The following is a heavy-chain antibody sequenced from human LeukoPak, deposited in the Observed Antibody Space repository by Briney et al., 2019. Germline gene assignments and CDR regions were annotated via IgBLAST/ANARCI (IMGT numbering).Heavy chain of an antibody. J-gene: IGHJ4*02. Sequence: GGSLRLSCAASGFTFSSYSMNWVRRAPGKELEWVSSISSTSSYINYADSVKGRFTISRDNAKNSLCLQMNSLRAEDTAVYYCARARIAVPGLFGYWGQGTLVTVSS. CDR2: ISSTSSYI. CDR1: GFTFSSYS. D-gene: IGHD6-19*01. V-gene: IGHV3-21*01. CDR3: ARARIAVPGLFGY.